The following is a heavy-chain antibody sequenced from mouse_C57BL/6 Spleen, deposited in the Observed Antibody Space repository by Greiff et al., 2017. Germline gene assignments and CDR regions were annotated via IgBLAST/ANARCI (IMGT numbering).Heavy chain of an antibody. J-gene: IGHJ2*01. CDR1: GYSITSGYY. D-gene: IGHD4-1*01. CDR3: AREGELGQGFFDY. CDR2: ISYDGSN. V-gene: IGHV3-6*01. Sequence: ESGPGLVKPSQSLSLTCSVTGYSITSGYYWNWIRQFPGNKLEWMGYISYDGSNNYNPSLKNRISITRDTSKNQFFLKLNSVTTEDTATYYCAREGELGQGFFDYWGQGTTLTVSS.